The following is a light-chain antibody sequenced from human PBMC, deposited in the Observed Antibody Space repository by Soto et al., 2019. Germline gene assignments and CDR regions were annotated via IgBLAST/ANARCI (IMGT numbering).Light chain of an antibody. Sequence: QSVLTQPPSVSGAPGQRVTISCTGSSSNIGAGYDVHWYQQVPGTAPKLLINGKSNRPSGVPDRFSGSKSGTSASLAITGLQAEDEADYYCQSYDSSLGRWVFGGGTKLTVL. CDR1: SSNIGAGYD. V-gene: IGLV1-40*01. CDR3: QSYDSSLGRWV. J-gene: IGLJ2*01. CDR2: GKS.